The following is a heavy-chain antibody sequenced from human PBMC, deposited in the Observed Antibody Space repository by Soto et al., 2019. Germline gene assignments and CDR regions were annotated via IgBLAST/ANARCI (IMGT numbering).Heavy chain of an antibody. CDR3: ARGGEQQLVGTLYYYGMDV. Sequence: IAFASSGVSVYIHGMHGFRQNKGKGLEWMAVIWYDGSNTYYADSVKGRFTISRDNSKNTPYLQMNSLRAEDTAVYYCARGGEQQLVGTLYYYGMDVWCQGITV. D-gene: IGHD6-13*01. CDR1: GVSVYIHG. J-gene: IGHJ6*02. CDR2: IWYDGSNT. V-gene: IGHV3-33*01.